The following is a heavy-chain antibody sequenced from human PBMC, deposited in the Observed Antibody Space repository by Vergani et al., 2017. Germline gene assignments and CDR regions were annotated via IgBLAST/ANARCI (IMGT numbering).Heavy chain of an antibody. Sequence: EVQLLESGGGLVQPGGSLRLSCAASGFTFSSYAMSWVRQAPGKGLEWVSAISGSGGSTYYADSVKGRFTISRDNSKNTLYLQMNSLTAEETAVYYCAKDGNDFWSGYWGYWGQGTLVTVSS. J-gene: IGHJ4*02. CDR3: AKDGNDFWSGYWGY. CDR2: ISGSGGST. D-gene: IGHD3-3*01. V-gene: IGHV3-23*01. CDR1: GFTFSSYA.